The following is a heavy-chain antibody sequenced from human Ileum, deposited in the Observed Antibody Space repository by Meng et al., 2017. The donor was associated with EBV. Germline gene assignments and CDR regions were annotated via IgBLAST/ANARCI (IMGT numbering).Heavy chain of an antibody. D-gene: IGHD3-22*01. CDR1: GGSISRSDW. J-gene: IGHJ4*02. Sequence: HVPVQESGPALGNTSEPLSLTCAVSGGSISRSDWWSWVRQPPGKGLEWIGETSHSGSTNYSPSLKSRVTISLDKSKNQLSLKLNSVTAADTAVYYCASSDYYRSDYWGQGTLVTVSS. CDR3: ASSDYYRSDY. CDR2: TSHSGST. V-gene: IGHV4-4*02.